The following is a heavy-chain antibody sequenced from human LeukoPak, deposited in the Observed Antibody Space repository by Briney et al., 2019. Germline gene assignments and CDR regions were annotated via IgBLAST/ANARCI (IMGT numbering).Heavy chain of an antibody. J-gene: IGHJ4*02. CDR3: AKDRIYYDSSGYFNEDY. D-gene: IGHD3-22*01. CDR2: ISYDGSNK. Sequence: GGSLRLSCAASGFTFSSYGMHWVRQVPGKGLEWVAVISYDGSNKYYADSVKGRFTISRDNSKNTLYLQMNSLRAEDTAVYYCAKDRIYYDSSGYFNEDYWGQGTLVTVSS. V-gene: IGHV3-30*18. CDR1: GFTFSSYG.